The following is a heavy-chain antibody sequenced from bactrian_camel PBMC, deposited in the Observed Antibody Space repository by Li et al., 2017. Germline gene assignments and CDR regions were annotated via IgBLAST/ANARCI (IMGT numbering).Heavy chain of an antibody. Sequence: QLVESGGGLVQPGGSLRLSCAASGFTFSSYWMYWVRQAPGKGLEWVSTINSGGGTTYYADSVKGRFTISRDNAKNTVYLQMNSLKPEDTAVYYCARMGWYVPYDYWGVGTQVTVS. V-gene: IGHV3S25*01. D-gene: IGHD6*01. J-gene: IGHJ4*01. CDR2: INSGGGTT. CDR1: GFTFSSYW. CDR3: ARMGWYVPYDY.